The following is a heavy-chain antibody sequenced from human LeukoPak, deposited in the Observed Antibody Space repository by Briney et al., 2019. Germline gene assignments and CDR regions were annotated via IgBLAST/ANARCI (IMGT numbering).Heavy chain of an antibody. CDR2: ISYDGSNK. Sequence: GGSLRLSCAASGFTFSSYGMHWVRQAPGKGLEWVAVISYDGSNKYYADSVKGRFTISRDNSRNTLYLQMNSLRAEDTAVYYCARDHPAPRSRTALIVVTGFDYWGQGTLVTVSS. D-gene: IGHD5-12*01. CDR1: GFTFSSYG. CDR3: ARDHPAPRSRTALIVVTGFDY. J-gene: IGHJ4*02. V-gene: IGHV3-30*03.